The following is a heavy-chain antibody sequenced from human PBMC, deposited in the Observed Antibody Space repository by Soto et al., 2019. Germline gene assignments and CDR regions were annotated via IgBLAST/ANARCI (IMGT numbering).Heavy chain of an antibody. CDR3: VTGPIAVADTHDAFDI. CDR2: ISYDGSNK. Sequence: GGSLRLSCAASGFTFSSYAMHWVRKAPGKGLEWVAVISYDGSNKYYADSVKGRFTISRDNSKNTLYLQMNSPRAEDTAVYYFVTGPIAVADTHDAFDIWGQGTVVTVSS. D-gene: IGHD6-19*01. V-gene: IGHV3-30-3*01. CDR1: GFTFSSYA. J-gene: IGHJ3*02.